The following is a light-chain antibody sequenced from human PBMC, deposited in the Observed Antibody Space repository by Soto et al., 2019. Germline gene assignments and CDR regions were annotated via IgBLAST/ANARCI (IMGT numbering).Light chain of an antibody. CDR3: AAWDDSLSGYVV. Sequence: QAVVTQPPSASGTPGQRVTISCSGSSSNIGSNYVYWYQQLPATAPKLLIYRNNQRPSGVPDRFSGSKSGTSASLAISGLRSEDEADYYCAAWDDSLSGYVVFGGGTKLTVL. CDR1: SSNIGSNY. CDR2: RNN. J-gene: IGLJ2*01. V-gene: IGLV1-47*01.